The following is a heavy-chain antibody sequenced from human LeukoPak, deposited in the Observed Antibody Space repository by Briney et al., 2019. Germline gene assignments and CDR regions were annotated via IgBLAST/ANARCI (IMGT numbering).Heavy chain of an antibody. Sequence: EASVKVSCKASGGTFSSYAISWVRQAPGQGLEWMGRIIPILGIANYAQKFQGRVTITADKSTSTAYMEPSSLRSEDTAVYYCARDRDLKLRGYFDYWGQGTLVTVSS. D-gene: IGHD4-23*01. CDR3: ARDRDLKLRGYFDY. CDR2: IIPILGIA. CDR1: GGTFSSYA. J-gene: IGHJ4*02. V-gene: IGHV1-69*04.